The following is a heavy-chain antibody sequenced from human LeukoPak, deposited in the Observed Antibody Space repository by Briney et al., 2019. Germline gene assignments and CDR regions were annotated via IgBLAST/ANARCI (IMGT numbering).Heavy chain of an antibody. CDR2: ISSSGSTI. J-gene: IGHJ4*02. CDR1: GFPFSDYY. CDR3: ARVWGIAVAGTPPYFDY. V-gene: IGHV3-11*01. Sequence: GGSLRLSCAASGFPFSDYYMSWIRQAPGKGLEWVSSISSSGSTIYYADSVKGRFTISRDNAKNSLYLQMNSLRAEDTAVYYCARVWGIAVAGTPPYFDYWGQGTLVTVSS. D-gene: IGHD6-19*01.